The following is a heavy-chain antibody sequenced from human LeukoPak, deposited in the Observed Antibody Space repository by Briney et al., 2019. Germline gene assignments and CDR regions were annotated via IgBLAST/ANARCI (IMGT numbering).Heavy chain of an antibody. CDR2: ISYDGSSE. CDR1: GFSFSNYG. J-gene: IGHJ4*02. CDR3: AIEPGSLGHCSGDTCLNYSDY. Sequence: GGSLRLSCAASGFSFSNYGMQWVRQAPGKGLEWVAVISYDGSSEYYAESVKGRFAISRDHSKQTLHLQMNSLRAEDTAVYYCAIEPGSLGHCSGDTCLNYSDYWGQGTLVTVSS. V-gene: IGHV3-30*03. D-gene: IGHD2-15*01.